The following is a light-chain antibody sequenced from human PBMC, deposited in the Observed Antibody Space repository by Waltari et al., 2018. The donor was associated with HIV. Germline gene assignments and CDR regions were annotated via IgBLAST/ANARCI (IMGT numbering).Light chain of an antibody. CDR3: QVWDSSSHHYV. Sequence: SYVLTQPPSVSVAPGQTARITCVGDSIGYKRVHWYQQKPGQAPVLVVYDDSDRPSGIPERLSGSNSGNTATLTISRVEGGDEADYFCQVWDSSSHHYVFGTGTKVTVL. CDR2: DDS. CDR1: SIGYKR. V-gene: IGLV3-21*02. J-gene: IGLJ1*01.